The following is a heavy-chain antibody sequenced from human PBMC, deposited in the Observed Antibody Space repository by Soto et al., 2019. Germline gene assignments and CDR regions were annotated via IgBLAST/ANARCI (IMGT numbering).Heavy chain of an antibody. Sequence: EVQLLESGGGLVQPGGSLRLSCAASGFTFSSYAMSWVRQAPGKGLEWVSAISGSGGSTYYADSVKGRFTISRDNSKNTLYLQMTSLRAEDTAVYYCAKDRVVVPAARAGYNWFDPWGQGTLVTVSS. V-gene: IGHV3-23*01. CDR2: ISGSGGST. J-gene: IGHJ5*02. D-gene: IGHD2-2*01. CDR3: AKDRVVVPAARAGYNWFDP. CDR1: GFTFSSYA.